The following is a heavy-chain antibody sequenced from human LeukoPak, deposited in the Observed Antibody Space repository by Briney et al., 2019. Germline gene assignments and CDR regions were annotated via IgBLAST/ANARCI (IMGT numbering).Heavy chain of an antibody. D-gene: IGHD6-19*01. J-gene: IGHJ4*02. V-gene: IGHV3-53*01. Sequence: GGSLRLSCAASGFTVGSNYMSWVRQAPGKGLEWVSVIYSGGSTYYADSVKGRFTISRDNSKNTLYLQMNSLRAEDTAVYYCARDAAVAGIDYWGQGTLVTVSS. CDR3: ARDAAVAGIDY. CDR2: IYSGGST. CDR1: GFTVGSNY.